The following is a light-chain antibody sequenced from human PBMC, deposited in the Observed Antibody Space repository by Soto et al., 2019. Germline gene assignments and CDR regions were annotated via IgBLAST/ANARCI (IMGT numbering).Light chain of an antibody. J-gene: IGKJ5*01. Sequence: DVQMTQPPSSLSASVGDRVTITCRASQSISSYLNWYQQKPGKAPKLLIYAASSLKSGVPARFSGSGSGTEFTLTISSLQPDDFATYYCQQYNTYSTFGQGTRLEIK. CDR2: AAS. CDR3: QQYNTYST. CDR1: QSISSY. V-gene: IGKV1-39*01.